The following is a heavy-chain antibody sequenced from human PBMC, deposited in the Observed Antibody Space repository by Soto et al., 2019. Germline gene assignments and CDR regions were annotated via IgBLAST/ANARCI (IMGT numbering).Heavy chain of an antibody. J-gene: IGHJ4*02. V-gene: IGHV3-23*01. CDR1: GFTSRNYP. CDR3: AKGGLLPLANLWF. Sequence: LRLSCEASGFTSRNYPMTLVRQAPGKGLDWVSTISGSGADTYYPNSVKGRVTISRDNSKNTLYLQINSLRAEDTAVYYCAKGGLLPLANLWFWGQGTLVTVSS. CDR2: ISGSGADT. D-gene: IGHD2-2*01.